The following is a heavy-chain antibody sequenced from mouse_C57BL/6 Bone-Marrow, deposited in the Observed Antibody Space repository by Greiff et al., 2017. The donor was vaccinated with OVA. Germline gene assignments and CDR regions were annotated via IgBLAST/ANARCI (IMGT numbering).Heavy chain of an antibody. Sequence: QVQLQQPGAELVTPGASVKMSCTASGYTFTSYWITWVKQRPGQGLEWIGDIYPGSGSTKYNEKFKRKATLTVDTSSSTAYMQLSSLTSEDSAVYYCASETYDYDENWYFDVWGTGTTVTVSS. CDR2: IYPGSGST. V-gene: IGHV1-55*01. CDR3: ASETYDYDENWYFDV. J-gene: IGHJ1*03. CDR1: GYTFTSYW. D-gene: IGHD2-4*01.